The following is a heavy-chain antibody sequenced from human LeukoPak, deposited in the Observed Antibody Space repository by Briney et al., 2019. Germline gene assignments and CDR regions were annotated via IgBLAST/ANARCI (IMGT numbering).Heavy chain of an antibody. V-gene: IGHV4-39*01. Sequence: PSETLSLTCTVSGGSISSSSYYWGWIRQPPGTGLEWIGSIYYSGSTYYNPSLKSRFTISVYTSKNQFSLKLSSVTAADTAVYYCARQNSGFIAAAGRFDYWGQGTLVTVSS. CDR1: GGSISSSSYY. CDR3: ARQNSGFIAAAGRFDY. J-gene: IGHJ4*02. CDR2: IYYSGST. D-gene: IGHD6-13*01.